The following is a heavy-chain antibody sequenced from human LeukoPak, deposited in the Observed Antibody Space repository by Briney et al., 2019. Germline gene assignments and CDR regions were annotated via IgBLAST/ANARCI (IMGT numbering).Heavy chain of an antibody. J-gene: IGHJ4*02. D-gene: IGHD6-19*01. Sequence: GSVRVSCKTSGYIFIGYYMHWVRQAPGQGLEWMGWIDPKSGGTKYAQKFQGRVTMTRDMSISTAYMDLRRLKSDDTAVYYCVRDMDRGQWLVRPYNWGQGTLVTVSS. CDR3: VRDMDRGQWLVRPYN. CDR2: IDPKSGGT. CDR1: GYIFIGYY. V-gene: IGHV1-2*02.